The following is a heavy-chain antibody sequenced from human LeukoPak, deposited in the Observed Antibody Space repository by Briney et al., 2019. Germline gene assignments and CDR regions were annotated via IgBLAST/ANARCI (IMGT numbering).Heavy chain of an antibody. CDR2: IYDSGST. V-gene: IGHV4-31*03. CDR1: GGSISNGGYY. D-gene: IGHD6-13*01. CDR3: AREGSSSWYVFDY. Sequence: PSETLSLTCTVSGGSISNGGYYWSWIRRHPGKGLEWIGYIYDSGSTYYNPSLKSRVTISVDTSKNQFSLKLSSVTAADTAVYYCAREGSSSWYVFDYWGQGTLVTVST. J-gene: IGHJ4*02.